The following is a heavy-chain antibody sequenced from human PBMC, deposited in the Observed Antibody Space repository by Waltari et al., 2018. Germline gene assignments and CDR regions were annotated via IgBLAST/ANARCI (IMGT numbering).Heavy chain of an antibody. CDR1: GGSIYTYY. V-gene: IGHV4-59*08. CDR3: ARQSHSFYYHTNGYFWHGFDV. J-gene: IGHJ3*01. CDR2: VYYGGSTRST. D-gene: IGHD3-22*01. Sequence: QVQLQESGPGLVKPSETLSLACAVSGGSIYTYYWTCIRQPPGKGLEWIGFVYYGGSTRSTNYSPSLKSRSTISLDTSENQFSLTLSSVTAADTALFFCARQSHSFYYHTNGYFWHGFDVWGPGAMVTVSS.